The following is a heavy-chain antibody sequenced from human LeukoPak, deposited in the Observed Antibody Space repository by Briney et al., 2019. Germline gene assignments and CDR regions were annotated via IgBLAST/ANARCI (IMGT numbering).Heavy chain of an antibody. CDR2: ISSSSSTI. J-gene: IGHJ6*02. D-gene: IGHD6-19*01. V-gene: IGHV3-48*01. Sequence: GGSLRLSCAASGFTFSSYSMNWVRQAPGKGLEWVSYISSSSSTIYYADSVKGRFTISRDNAKNSLYLQMNSLRAEDTAVYYCARDDVQLGIAVAGGYYGMDVWGQGTTVTVSS. CDR3: ARDDVQLGIAVAGGYYGMDV. CDR1: GFTFSSYS.